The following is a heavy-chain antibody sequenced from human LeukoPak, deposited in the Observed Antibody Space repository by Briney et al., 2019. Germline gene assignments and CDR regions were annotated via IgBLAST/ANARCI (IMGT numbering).Heavy chain of an antibody. J-gene: IGHJ5*01. V-gene: IGHV3-23*01. CDR2: IRGRGDGT. D-gene: IGHD2-2*01. CDR3: AKSLLPCTSTTCYFSCLDS. CDR1: GFTFSSYA. Sequence: PGGSLRLSCAAPGFTFSSYAMSWVRQAPGKGLEWVSGIRGRGDGTYNADSVKGRFTISRDNSKNTLYLQMNSLRAEDTAVYFCAKSLLPCTSTTCYFSCLDSWGQGTLVTVSS.